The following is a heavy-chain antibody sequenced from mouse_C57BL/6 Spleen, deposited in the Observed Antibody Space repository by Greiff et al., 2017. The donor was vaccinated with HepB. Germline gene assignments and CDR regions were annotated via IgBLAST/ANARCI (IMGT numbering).Heavy chain of an antibody. Sequence: QVQLQQPGAELVKPGASVKVSCKASGYTFTSYWMHWVKQRPGQGLEWIGEIDPSDSYTNYNQKFKGKSTLTVDKSSSTAYMQLSSLTSEDSAVYYCARGALFYGSSYGYFDYWGQGTTLTVSS. CDR2: IDPSDSYT. CDR1: GYTFTSYW. CDR3: ARGALFYGSSYGYFDY. D-gene: IGHD1-1*01. J-gene: IGHJ2*01. V-gene: IGHV1-69*01.